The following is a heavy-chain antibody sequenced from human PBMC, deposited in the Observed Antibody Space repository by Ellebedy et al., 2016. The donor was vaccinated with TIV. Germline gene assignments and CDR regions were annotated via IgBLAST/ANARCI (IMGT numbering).Heavy chain of an antibody. J-gene: IGHJ4*02. CDR1: GGSFSGYY. Sequence: SETLSLTXAVYGGSFSGYYWSWIRQPPGKGLEWIGEINHSGSTNYNPSLKSRVTISVDTSKNQFSLKLSSVTAADTAVYYCASLLSGSGDYWGQGTLVTVSS. CDR3: ASLLSGSGDY. CDR2: INHSGST. V-gene: IGHV4-34*01. D-gene: IGHD3-10*01.